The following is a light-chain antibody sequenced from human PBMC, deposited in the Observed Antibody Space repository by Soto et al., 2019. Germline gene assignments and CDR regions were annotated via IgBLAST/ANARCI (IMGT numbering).Light chain of an antibody. V-gene: IGKV3-20*01. Sequence: EIVLKQSPDTLSLSPGEIATLSCRASQSVKNNYLAWYQQQPGQPPRFLIYDASSRATGIPDRFSGSGSGTDFTLTISRLEPEDFAVYYCQQYGSTPLTFGGGTKVDIK. CDR2: DAS. CDR1: QSVKNNY. CDR3: QQYGSTPLT. J-gene: IGKJ4*01.